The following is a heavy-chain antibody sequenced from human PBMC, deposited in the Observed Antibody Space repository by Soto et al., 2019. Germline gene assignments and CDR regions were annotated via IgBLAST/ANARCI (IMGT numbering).Heavy chain of an antibody. V-gene: IGHV2-5*02. J-gene: IGHJ4*02. D-gene: IGHD4-17*01. CDR1: GFSLTSLGET. CDR2: IYWDDDD. Sequence: QITLKESGPTLVKPTETLTLTCTFSGFSLTSLGETVGWIRQPPGKALEWLALIYWDDDDHYSPSLESRLAITKDDSKNQVVLTLTNMDPVDTATYYCVHTHLVRRAYDCGQGTLVTVPS. CDR3: VHTHLVRRAYD.